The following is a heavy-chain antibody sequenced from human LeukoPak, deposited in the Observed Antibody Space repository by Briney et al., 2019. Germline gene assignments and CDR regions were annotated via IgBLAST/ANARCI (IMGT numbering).Heavy chain of an antibody. CDR1: GFTFGNYD. CDR3: VKGRDFYMDV. Sequence: GGSLRLSCVASGFTFGNYDMHWVRQAPGKGLEWVAFIRWDGSDKYYADSVKGRFTISRDNSKNTLYLQMNSLRTEDTALYYCVKGRDFYMDVWGKETTVTVSS. V-gene: IGHV3-30*02. J-gene: IGHJ6*03. CDR2: IRWDGSDK.